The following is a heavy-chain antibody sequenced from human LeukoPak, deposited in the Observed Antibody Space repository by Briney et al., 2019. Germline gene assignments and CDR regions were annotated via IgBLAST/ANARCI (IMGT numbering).Heavy chain of an antibody. J-gene: IGHJ4*02. V-gene: IGHV4-39*01. Sequence: PSETLSLXCTVSGGSISSSSYYWGWIRQPPGKGLEWIGSIYYSGITYYSPCLKSRVTISVDTSKNQFSLKLSSVTAADTAVYYCARQGGFCSGGTCYDYGGQGTLVTVSS. CDR2: IYYSGIT. CDR1: GGSISSSSYY. CDR3: ARQGGFCSGGTCYDY. D-gene: IGHD2-15*01.